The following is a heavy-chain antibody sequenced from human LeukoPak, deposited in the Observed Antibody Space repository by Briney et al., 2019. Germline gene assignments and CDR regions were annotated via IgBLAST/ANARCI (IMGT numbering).Heavy chain of an antibody. V-gene: IGHV4-4*07. D-gene: IGHD2-2*01. CDR2: IYTSGST. J-gene: IGHJ5*02. CDR3: ARGATRAPIAQTRRYCSSTSCSFNWFDP. Sequence: SETLSLTCTVSGGSISSYYWSWIRQPAGKGLEWIGRIYTSGSTNYNPSLKSRVTMSVDTSKNQFSLKLSSVTAADTAVYYCARGATRAPIAQTRRYCSSTSCSFNWFDPWGQGTLVTVSS. CDR1: GGSISSYY.